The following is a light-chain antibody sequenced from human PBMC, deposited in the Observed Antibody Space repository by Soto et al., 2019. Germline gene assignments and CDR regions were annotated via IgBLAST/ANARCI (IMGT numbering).Light chain of an antibody. CDR3: QQYDNLPPLT. CDR2: DAS. J-gene: IGKJ4*01. CDR1: QDISNY. Sequence: DIQMTQSPSSLSASVGDRVTITCQSSQDISNYLNWYQQKPWKAPKLLIYDASNLETGDPSRFSGSGSGTAFTFNISRLQPEDIATYYCQQYDNLPPLTFGGGTKVEIK. V-gene: IGKV1-33*01.